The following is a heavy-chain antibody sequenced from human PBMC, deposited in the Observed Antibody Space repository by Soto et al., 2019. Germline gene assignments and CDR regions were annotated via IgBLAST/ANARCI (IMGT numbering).Heavy chain of an antibody. J-gene: IGHJ4*02. D-gene: IGHD3-9*01. CDR1: GFTVSSNY. Sequence: PGGSLRLSCAASGFTVSSNYMSWVRQAPGKGLEWVSVIYSGGSTYYADSVKGRFTISRDNSKNTLYLQMNSLRAEDTAVYYCARADILTGYPYFDYWGQGTLVTVSS. CDR2: IYSGGST. V-gene: IGHV3-53*01. CDR3: ARADILTGYPYFDY.